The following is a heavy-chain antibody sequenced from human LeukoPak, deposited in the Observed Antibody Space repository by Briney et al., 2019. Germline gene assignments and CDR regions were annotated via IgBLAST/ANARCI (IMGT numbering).Heavy chain of an antibody. Sequence: PGGSLRLSCAVSGLTFSSSWMDWVRQAPGKGLEWVASINPDGIKRYSADSVKGRFTISRDNARNSLYLQMDSLRGEDTALYYCARDLAFSRLGYWGQGVLVTVSS. CDR2: INPDGIKR. J-gene: IGHJ4*01. V-gene: IGHV3-7*01. D-gene: IGHD2/OR15-2a*01. CDR3: ARDLAFSRLGY. CDR1: GLTFSSSW.